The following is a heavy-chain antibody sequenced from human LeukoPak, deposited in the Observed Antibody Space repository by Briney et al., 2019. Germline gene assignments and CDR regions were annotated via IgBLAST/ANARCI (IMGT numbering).Heavy chain of an antibody. CDR2: IYYSGST. J-gene: IGHJ4*02. CDR3: ARGGGSRDGYNFDY. D-gene: IGHD5-24*01. CDR1: GGSISSYY. Sequence: SETLSLTCTVSGGSISSYYWSWIRQPPGKGLEWIGYIYYSGSTNYNPSLKSRVTISLDTSKNQFSLKLSSVTAADTAMYYCARGGGSRDGYNFDYWGRGTLVTVSS. V-gene: IGHV4-59*01.